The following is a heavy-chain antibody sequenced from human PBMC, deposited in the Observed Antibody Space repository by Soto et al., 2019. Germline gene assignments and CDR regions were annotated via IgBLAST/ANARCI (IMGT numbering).Heavy chain of an antibody. CDR3: ARGVSAGVDY. CDR1: GYSFTSLD. Sequence: QVQLVQSGAEVREPGASVKVSCKASGYSFTSLDINWVRQTAGQGLEWMGWMEPSTGRTGYAQNFQGRLPMTSDTSITTAYMELTTLTSDDTAFYYCARGVSAGVDYWGQGTLVIVSS. CDR2: MEPSTGRT. J-gene: IGHJ4*02. D-gene: IGHD1-26*01. V-gene: IGHV1-8*01.